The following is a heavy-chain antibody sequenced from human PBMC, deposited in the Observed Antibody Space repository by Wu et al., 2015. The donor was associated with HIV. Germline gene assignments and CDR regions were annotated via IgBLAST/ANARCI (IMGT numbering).Heavy chain of an antibody. CDR2: IIPMFGTP. V-gene: IGHV1-69*05. D-gene: IGHD3-3*01. J-gene: IGHJ6*02. CDR1: GGTFSSYA. CDR3: AREIFDYYAMDV. Sequence: QVHLVQSGAEVQKPGSSVKVSCKASGGTFSSYAITWVRQAPGQGLEWMGRIIPMFGTPNYAQRFQGRITIATDESSSTAYMELSGLRSDDTAVYYCAREIFDYYAMDVWGQGTTVTVSS.